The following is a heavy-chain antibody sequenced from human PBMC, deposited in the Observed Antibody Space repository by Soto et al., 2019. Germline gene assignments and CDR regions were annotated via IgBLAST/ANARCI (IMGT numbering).Heavy chain of an antibody. CDR3: ARGLGYCSGGSCYWFDP. CDR1: GGSISSYY. V-gene: IGHV4-59*01. Sequence: QVQLQESGPGLVKPSETLSLTCTVSGGSISSYYWSWIRQPPGKGLEWIGYIYYSGSTNYNPSLSSRVTISVDTSKNQFSLKLSSVTAADTAVYYCARGLGYCSGGSCYWFDPWGQGTLVTVSS. J-gene: IGHJ5*02. D-gene: IGHD2-15*01. CDR2: IYYSGST.